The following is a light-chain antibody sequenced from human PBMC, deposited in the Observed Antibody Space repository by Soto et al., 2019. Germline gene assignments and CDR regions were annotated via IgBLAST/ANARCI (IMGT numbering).Light chain of an antibody. CDR2: EGT. CDR3: FSYAISSTYV. Sequence: QSVLTQPGSLSGSPGQPITISCTGTSGDVGTYNLVSWYQQHPGKAPKLLIYEGTKRPSGVSDRFSGFRSGNTASLTITGLLAEDEADYYCFSYAISSTYVFGTGTKVTVL. J-gene: IGLJ1*01. CDR1: SGDVGTYNL. V-gene: IGLV2-23*01.